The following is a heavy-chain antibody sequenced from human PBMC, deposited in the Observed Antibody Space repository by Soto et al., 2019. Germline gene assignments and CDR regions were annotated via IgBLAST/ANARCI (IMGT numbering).Heavy chain of an antibody. J-gene: IGHJ4*02. D-gene: IGHD2-2*01. Sequence: WLSLKDSCTGSGDTITGYWSRWVPHMPGQGLEWMGISNPGDSDIRYSPSFQGQVTISADKSITTAHLQWSSLKASDTAMYYCARHEASLGSTYWGQGTLVTVSP. CDR1: GDTITGYW. CDR3: ARHEASLGSTY. CDR2: SNPGDSDI. V-gene: IGHV5-51*01.